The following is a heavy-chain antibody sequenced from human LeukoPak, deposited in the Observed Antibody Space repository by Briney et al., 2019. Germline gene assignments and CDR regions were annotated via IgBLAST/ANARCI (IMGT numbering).Heavy chain of an antibody. Sequence: ASVKVSCKASGDTFSNYAISWVRQAPGQGLEWMGGIIPIYGTAKYAQKFQGRVTITADTSTSTAYMELSSLRSEDTAVYYCARDIKGFPDYWGQGTLVTVSS. CDR3: ARDIKGFPDY. CDR1: GDTFSNYA. CDR2: IIPIYGTA. V-gene: IGHV1-69*06. J-gene: IGHJ4*02.